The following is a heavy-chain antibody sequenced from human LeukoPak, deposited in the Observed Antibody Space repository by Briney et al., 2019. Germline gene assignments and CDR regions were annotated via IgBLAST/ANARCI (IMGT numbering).Heavy chain of an antibody. Sequence: GESLKISCKGSGYSFTCYWIGWVRQMPGKGLEWMGIIYLGDSDTRYSPSFQGQVTISADKSISTAYLQWSSLKASDTAMYYCARHTLTMVRGVITPHYYGMDVWGQGTTVTVSS. V-gene: IGHV5-51*01. D-gene: IGHD3-10*01. CDR1: GYSFTCYW. J-gene: IGHJ6*02. CDR3: ARHTLTMVRGVITPHYYGMDV. CDR2: IYLGDSDT.